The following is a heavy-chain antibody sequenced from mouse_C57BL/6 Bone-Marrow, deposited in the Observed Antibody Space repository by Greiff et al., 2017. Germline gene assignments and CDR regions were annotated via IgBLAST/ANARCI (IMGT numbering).Heavy chain of an antibody. Sequence: EVKLVESGGGLVQPKGSLKLSFAPSGFTFNTYALPWFPQPPGKGLEWVARIRSKSSHYATYYADSVKDRFTISRDDSQSMLYLQMNNLKTEDTAMYYCVRDYSNLYAMDYWGQGTSVTVSS. CDR1: GFTFNTYA. D-gene: IGHD2-5*01. V-gene: IGHV10-3*01. CDR3: VRDYSNLYAMDY. J-gene: IGHJ4*01. CDR2: IRSKSSHYAT.